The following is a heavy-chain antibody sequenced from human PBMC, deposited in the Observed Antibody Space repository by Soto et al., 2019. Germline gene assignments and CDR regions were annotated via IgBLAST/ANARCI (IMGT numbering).Heavy chain of an antibody. D-gene: IGHD1-26*01. Sequence: PSETLSLTCTVSGGSISSYYWSWIRQPPGKGLEWIGHIYHTGRTNYNPSLKSRVTISVDTSKNQFSLKLSSVTAADTAVYYCATRGGWELVGYGMDVWGQGTTVTVSS. CDR2: IYHTGRT. J-gene: IGHJ6*02. V-gene: IGHV4-59*08. CDR1: GGSISSYY. CDR3: ATRGGWELVGYGMDV.